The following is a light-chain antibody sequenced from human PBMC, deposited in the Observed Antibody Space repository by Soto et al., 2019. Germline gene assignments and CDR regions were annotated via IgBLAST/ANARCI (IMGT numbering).Light chain of an antibody. CDR2: GAS. CDR1: QSVSSNF. CDR3: HQYGSSPRT. J-gene: IGKJ1*01. V-gene: IGKV3-20*01. Sequence: EIVLTQSPGTLSLYPGDRATLSCRASQSVSSNFLAWCQQKPGQAPRLLIYGASIRATGIPDRFSGSGSGTDFTLTIRRLEPEDFAMYFCHQYGSSPRTFGQGTKVEIK.